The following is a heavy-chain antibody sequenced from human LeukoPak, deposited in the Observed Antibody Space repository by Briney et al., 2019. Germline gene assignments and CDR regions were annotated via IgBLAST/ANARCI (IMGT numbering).Heavy chain of an antibody. CDR3: AELGITMIGGV. CDR1: GFTFSTYI. Sequence: PGGSLRLSCAASGFTFSTYIMNWARQAPGKGLEWVSYITTSTTTIYYADSVKGRFTISRDNAKNSLYLQMNSLRAEDTAVYYCAELGITMIGGVWGKGTTVTISS. J-gene: IGHJ6*04. CDR2: ITTSTTTI. V-gene: IGHV3-48*04. D-gene: IGHD3-10*02.